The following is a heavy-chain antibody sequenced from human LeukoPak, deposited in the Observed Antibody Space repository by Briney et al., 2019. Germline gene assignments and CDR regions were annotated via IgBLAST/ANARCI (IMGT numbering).Heavy chain of an antibody. CDR1: GGSFSGYY. V-gene: IGHV4-34*01. J-gene: IGHJ5*02. D-gene: IGHD6-13*01. CDR2: INHSGST. Sequence: PSETLSLTCAVYGGSFSGYYWSWIRQPPGKGLEWIGEINHSGSTNYNPSLKSRVTISVDTSKNQFSLKLSSVTAADTAVYYCARGRRKAAAGTWFDPRGQGTLVTVSS. CDR3: ARGRRKAAAGTWFDP.